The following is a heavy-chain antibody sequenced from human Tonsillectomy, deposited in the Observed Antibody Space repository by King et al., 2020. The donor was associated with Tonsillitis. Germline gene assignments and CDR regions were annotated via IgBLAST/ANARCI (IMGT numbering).Heavy chain of an antibody. J-gene: IGHJ4*02. D-gene: IGHD6-19*01. V-gene: IGHV3-30*04. Sequence: QLVQSGGGVFHPGRSLRLSCATSGFTFSSYSMHWVRQAPGRGLEWVAVISFDGSNKFYADSVKGRFTISRDNSKNTLYLQMNSLRNEDTALYYCARAIAVADPFDSWGQGTLVTVSS. CDR1: GFTFSSYS. CDR3: ARAIAVADPFDS. CDR2: ISFDGSNK.